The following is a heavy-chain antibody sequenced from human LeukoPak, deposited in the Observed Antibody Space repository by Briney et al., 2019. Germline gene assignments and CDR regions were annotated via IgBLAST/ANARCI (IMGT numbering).Heavy chain of an antibody. CDR2: INPNSGGT. D-gene: IGHD3-22*01. CDR3: ARGSPPRVYYDRSGYYSYYFDY. Sequence: ASVKVSCKASGYTFTGYYLHWVRQAPGQGLEWMGRINPNSGGTNYAQKFQGRVTMTRDTSISTAYMELSSLRSDDTAVYYCARGSPPRVYYDRSGYYSYYFDYWGQGTLVTVSS. V-gene: IGHV1-2*06. J-gene: IGHJ4*02. CDR1: GYTFTGYY.